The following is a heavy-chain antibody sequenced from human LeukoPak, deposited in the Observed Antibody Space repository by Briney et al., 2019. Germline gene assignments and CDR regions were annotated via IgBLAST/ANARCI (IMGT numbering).Heavy chain of an antibody. CDR3: ARDLFSENYYDSSGLDY. D-gene: IGHD3-22*01. CDR1: GFTFSNYW. Sequence: GGSLRLSCVASGFTFSNYWMQWVRQAPGKGLEWVSSISSSSSYIYYADSVKGRFTISRDNAKNSLYLQMNSLRAEDTAVYYCARDLFSENYYDSSGLDYWGQGTLVTVSS. CDR2: ISSSSSYI. V-gene: IGHV3-21*01. J-gene: IGHJ4*02.